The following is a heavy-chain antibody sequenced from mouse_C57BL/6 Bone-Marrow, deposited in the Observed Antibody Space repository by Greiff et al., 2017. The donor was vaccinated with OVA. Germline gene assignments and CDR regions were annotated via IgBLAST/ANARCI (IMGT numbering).Heavy chain of an antibody. J-gene: IGHJ1*03. CDR2: IWTGGGT. D-gene: IGHD1-1*01. CDR1: GFSLTSYA. Sequence: QVQLQQSGPGLVAPSQSLSITCTVSGFSLTSYAISWVRQPPGKGLEWLGVIWTGGGTNYNSALKSRLSISKDNSKSQVFLKMNSLQTDDTARYYCARKTPHYYGSSHWYFDVWGTGTTVTVSS. V-gene: IGHV2-9-1*01. CDR3: ARKTPHYYGSSHWYFDV.